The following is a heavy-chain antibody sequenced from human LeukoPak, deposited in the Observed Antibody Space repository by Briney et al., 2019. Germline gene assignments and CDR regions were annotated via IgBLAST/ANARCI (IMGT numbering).Heavy chain of an antibody. CDR2: ISGSGGST. J-gene: IGHJ4*02. Sequence: PGGSLRLSCAAPGFTFSSYGMSWVRQAPGKGLEWVSAISGSGGSTYYADSVKGRFTISRDNSKNTLYLQMNSLRAEDTAVYYCASQFTESNGWYFDYWGQGTQVTVSS. CDR3: ASQFTESNGWYFDY. D-gene: IGHD6-19*01. V-gene: IGHV3-23*01. CDR1: GFTFSSYG.